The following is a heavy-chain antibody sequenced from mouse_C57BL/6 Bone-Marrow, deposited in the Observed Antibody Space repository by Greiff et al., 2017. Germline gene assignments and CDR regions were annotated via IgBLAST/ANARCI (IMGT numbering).Heavy chain of an antibody. J-gene: IGHJ2*01. V-gene: IGHV5-17*01. CDR2: ISSGSSTI. CDR3: ARLTGHYFDY. CDR1: GFTFSDYG. D-gene: IGHD4-1*01. Sequence: EVKLVESGGGLVKPGGSLKLSCAASGFTFSDYGMHWVRQAPEKGLEWVAYISSGSSTIYYADTVKGRVTISRDNAKNTLFLQMTSLRSEDTAMYYCARLTGHYFDYWGQGTTLTVSS.